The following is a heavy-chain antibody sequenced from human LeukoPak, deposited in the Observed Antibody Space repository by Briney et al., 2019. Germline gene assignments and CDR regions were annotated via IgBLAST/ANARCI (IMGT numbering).Heavy chain of an antibody. CDR2: INAGNGNT. V-gene: IGHV1-3*01. Sequence: GASVKVSCKAPGYTFTSYAMHWVRQAPGQRLEWMGWINAGNGNTKYSQNFQGRVTFISNTSATTAFMELSSLRSEDAAVYYCARDSGSGNNDYWGQGTLVTVSS. J-gene: IGHJ4*02. CDR1: GYTFTSYA. D-gene: IGHD1-26*01. CDR3: ARDSGSGNNDY.